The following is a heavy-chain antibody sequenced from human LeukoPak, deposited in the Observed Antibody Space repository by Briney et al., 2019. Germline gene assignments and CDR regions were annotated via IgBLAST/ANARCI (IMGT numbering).Heavy chain of an antibody. J-gene: IGHJ4*02. Sequence: GGSLRLFCAASGFTFDDYAMHWVRQAPGKGLEWVSGISWNSGSIGYADSVKGRFTISRDNAKNSLYLQMNSLRAEDMALYYCAKDKGVGATRGIDYWGQGTLVTVSS. CDR3: AKDKGVGATRGIDY. V-gene: IGHV3-9*03. CDR1: GFTFDDYA. D-gene: IGHD1-26*01. CDR2: ISWNSGSI.